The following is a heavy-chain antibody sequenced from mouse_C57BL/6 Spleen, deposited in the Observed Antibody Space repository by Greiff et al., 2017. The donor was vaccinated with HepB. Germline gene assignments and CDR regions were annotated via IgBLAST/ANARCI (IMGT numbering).Heavy chain of an antibody. CDR3: ARQVYYGSSYWYFDV. Sequence: DVMLVESGGGLVRPGGSLKLSCAASGFTFSSYTMSWVRQTPEKRLEWVATISGGGGNTYYPDSVKGRFNISRDNAKNTLYLQMSSLRSEDTALYYCARQVYYGSSYWYFDVWGTGTTVTVSS. CDR1: GFTFSSYT. J-gene: IGHJ1*03. D-gene: IGHD1-1*01. V-gene: IGHV5-9*01. CDR2: ISGGGGNT.